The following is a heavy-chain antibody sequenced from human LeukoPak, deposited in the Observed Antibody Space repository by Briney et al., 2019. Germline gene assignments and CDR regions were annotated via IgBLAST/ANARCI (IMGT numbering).Heavy chain of an antibody. V-gene: IGHV4-59*05. Sequence: SETLSLTCTVSGGSVSNYHWSWIRQPPGKGLEWIGSIYYSGSTYYNPSLKSRVTISVDTSKNQFSLKLSSVTAADTAVYYCARHVEYSSSEAYYYYYYMDVWGKGTTVTVSS. CDR1: GGSVSNYH. D-gene: IGHD6-6*01. J-gene: IGHJ6*03. CDR3: ARHVEYSSSEAYYYYYYMDV. CDR2: IYYSGST.